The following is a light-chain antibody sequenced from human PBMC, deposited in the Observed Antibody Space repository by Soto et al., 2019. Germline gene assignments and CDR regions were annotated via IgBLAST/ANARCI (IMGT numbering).Light chain of an antibody. CDR1: QSISSY. CDR2: SAS. CDR3: QQSSSNPLT. J-gene: IGKJ4*01. V-gene: IGKV1-39*01. Sequence: IPKTQSPSPPSASVGEKVTITFRASQSISSYLNWYQQKPGKAPNLLIYSASKLRSGVPSRFSGSGSGTDFTLIISSLQPEDLATYYCQQSSSNPLTLGGGTKVDIK.